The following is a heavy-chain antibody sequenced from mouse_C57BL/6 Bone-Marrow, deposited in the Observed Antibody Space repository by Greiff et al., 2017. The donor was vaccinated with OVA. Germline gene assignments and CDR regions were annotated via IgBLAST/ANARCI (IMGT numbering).Heavy chain of an antibody. D-gene: IGHD2-4*01. CDR1: GYTFTSYG. V-gene: IGHV1-81*01. J-gene: IGHJ3*01. CDR3: ARSIYYDYDTFAY. CDR2: IYPRSGNT. Sequence: QVQLQQSGAELARPGASVKLSCKASGYTFTSYGISWVKQRTGQGLEWIGEIYPRSGNTYYNEKFKSKATLTVDKSSSTAYMQLSSLTSEDSAVYYCARSIYYDYDTFAYWGQGTLVTVSA.